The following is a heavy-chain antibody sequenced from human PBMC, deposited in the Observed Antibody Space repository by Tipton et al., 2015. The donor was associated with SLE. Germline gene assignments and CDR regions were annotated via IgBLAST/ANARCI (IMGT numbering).Heavy chain of an antibody. Sequence: GLVKPSGTLSLTCTVSGGSMTSSDYYWGWIRQPPGKGLEWIGNIYYTGSTYYNPSLRSRVTISIDTSKSHFSLKLTSVTATDTAVYYCVRLELPATKADYWGPGTLVTVSP. V-gene: IGHV4-39*02. J-gene: IGHJ4*02. CDR3: VRLELPATKADY. CDR2: IYYTGST. CDR1: GGSMTSSDYY. D-gene: IGHD5-24*01.